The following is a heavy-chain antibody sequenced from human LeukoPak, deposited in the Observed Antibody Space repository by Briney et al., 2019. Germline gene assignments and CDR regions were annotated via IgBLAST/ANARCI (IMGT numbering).Heavy chain of an antibody. V-gene: IGHV3-33*01. J-gene: IGHJ4*02. CDR1: GFTFSSYG. Sequence: GGSLRLSCAASGFTFSSYGMHWVRQAPGKGLEWVAVIWYDGSNKYYADSVKGRFTISRDNSKNTLYLQMNSLRAEDTAVYYCARPRDSYGPNRPLDYWGQGTLVTVSS. CDR2: IWYDGSNK. D-gene: IGHD5-18*01. CDR3: ARPRDSYGPNRPLDY.